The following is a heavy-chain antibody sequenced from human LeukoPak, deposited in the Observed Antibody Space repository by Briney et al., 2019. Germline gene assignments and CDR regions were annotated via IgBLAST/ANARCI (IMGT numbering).Heavy chain of an antibody. CDR2: ISGSGGST. V-gene: IGHV3-23*01. CDR3: AKAVTGYSPFDY. Sequence: GGSLRLSCAASGFTFSSYAMSWVRQAPGKGLEWASAISGSGGSTYYADSVKGRFTISRDNSKNTLYLQMNSLRAEDTAIYYCAKAVTGYSPFDYWGQGSPVCVSS. D-gene: IGHD3-9*01. CDR1: GFTFSSYA. J-gene: IGHJ4*02.